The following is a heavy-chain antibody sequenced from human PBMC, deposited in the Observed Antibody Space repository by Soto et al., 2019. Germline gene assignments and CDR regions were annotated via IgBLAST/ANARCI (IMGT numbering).Heavy chain of an antibody. Sequence: SVXXSXXXSGYXXXXXXXXXXRXXPGQGLELMGIINPSGGSTSYAQKFQGRVTMTRDTSTSTVYMELSSLRSEDTAVYYCARDGGYSSNYYFDYWGQGTLVTVSS. J-gene: IGHJ4*02. CDR1: GYXXXXXX. CDR2: INPSGGST. V-gene: IGHV1-46*03. CDR3: ARDGGYSSNYYFDY. D-gene: IGHD6-13*01.